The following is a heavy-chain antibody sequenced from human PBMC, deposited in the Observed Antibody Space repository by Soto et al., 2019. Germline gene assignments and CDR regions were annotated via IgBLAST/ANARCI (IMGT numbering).Heavy chain of an antibody. J-gene: IGHJ4*02. CDR2: TNGNGGST. CDR1: GFTFSTYA. CDR3: AKGKGGWNFDD. V-gene: IGHV3-23*01. Sequence: GGSLRLSCVASGFTFSTYAMNWVRQAPGKGLEWVSGTNGNGGSTYYAESVKGRFTISRDNFKNTLFLQMNSLRAEDTAVYYCAKGKGGWNFDDSGQGTLVTAP. D-gene: IGHD6-19*01.